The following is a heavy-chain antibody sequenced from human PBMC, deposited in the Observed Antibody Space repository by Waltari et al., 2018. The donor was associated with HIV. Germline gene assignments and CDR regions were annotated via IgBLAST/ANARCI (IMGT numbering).Heavy chain of an antibody. V-gene: IGHV4-4*02. J-gene: IGHJ4*02. CDR3: AREDPSSGWLALGY. Sequence: QVQLQESGPGLVKPSGTLSLTCAVSGGSISSSNWWSWVRQPPGKGLEWIGEIYHSGTTRDNPSLKSRVTISVDKSKNQFSLKLNSVTAADTAVYYCAREDPSSGWLALGYWGQGTLVTVSS. CDR2: IYHSGTT. CDR1: GGSISSSNW. D-gene: IGHD6-19*01.